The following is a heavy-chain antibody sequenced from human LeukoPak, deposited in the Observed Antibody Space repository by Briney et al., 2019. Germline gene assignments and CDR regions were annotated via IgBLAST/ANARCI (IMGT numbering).Heavy chain of an antibody. CDR2: TWFDGSSK. Sequence: PGRSLRLSCAASGFSFSNYGMHWVRQAPGKGLEWVAVTWFDGSSKYYADSVKGRFTISRDNSKNTLYLQMNSLRAEDTAVYYCARETYSSSTELGAFDIWGQGTMVTVSS. V-gene: IGHV3-33*01. J-gene: IGHJ3*02. CDR1: GFSFSNYG. D-gene: IGHD6-13*01. CDR3: ARETYSSSTELGAFDI.